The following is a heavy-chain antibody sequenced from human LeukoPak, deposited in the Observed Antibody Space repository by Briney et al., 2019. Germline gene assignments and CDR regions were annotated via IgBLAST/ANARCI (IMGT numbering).Heavy chain of an antibody. CDR2: IYYSDNT. Sequence: SETLSLTCTVSGGSIGSYYWSWIRQPPGKGLEWIGYIYYSDNTNYNPSLKSRVTISVDTSKNQFSLKLSSVTAADTAVYYCAREGRYYYGSGSYANWFDPWGQGTLVTVSS. V-gene: IGHV4-59*01. CDR1: GGSIGSYY. J-gene: IGHJ5*02. D-gene: IGHD3-10*01. CDR3: AREGRYYYGSGSYANWFDP.